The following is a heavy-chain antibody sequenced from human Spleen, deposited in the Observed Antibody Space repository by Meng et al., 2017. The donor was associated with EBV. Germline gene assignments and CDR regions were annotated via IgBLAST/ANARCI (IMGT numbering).Heavy chain of an antibody. J-gene: IGHJ4*02. Sequence: QVRLQQWGAGLLKPSETLSLPCAVYGGSFSDYYCTWIRQPPGMGLEWIGEINHSGITSYNPSLRSRVTISVDTSKNQFSLKLTSVTAADTAVYYCASNIKVPRYWGQGTLVTVSS. CDR3: ASNIKVPRY. CDR2: INHSGIT. D-gene: IGHD2/OR15-2a*01. V-gene: IGHV4-34*01. CDR1: GGSFSDYY.